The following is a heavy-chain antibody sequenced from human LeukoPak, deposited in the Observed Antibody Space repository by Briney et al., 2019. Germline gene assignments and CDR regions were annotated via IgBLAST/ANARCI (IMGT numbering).Heavy chain of an antibody. J-gene: IGHJ6*02. CDR1: GFTFSNAW. CDR2: IKSKTDGGTT. V-gene: IGHV3-15*01. Sequence: GGSLRLSCAASGFTFSNAWMSWVRQAPGKGPEWVGRIKSKTDGGTTDYAAPVKGRFTISRDDSKNTLYLQMNSLKTEDTAVYYCTTVRQQLVYYGMDVWGQGTTVTVSS. CDR3: TTVRQQLVYYGMDV. D-gene: IGHD6-13*01.